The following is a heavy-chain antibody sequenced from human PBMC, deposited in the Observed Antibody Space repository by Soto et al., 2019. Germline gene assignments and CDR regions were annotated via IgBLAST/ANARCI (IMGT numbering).Heavy chain of an antibody. CDR3: ARDLDGSGSYYTDY. J-gene: IGHJ4*02. Sequence: ASVKVSCKGSGYTFSIYCMNWGRQAPGQGLEWMGWITPYKDNTKYAQIFQGRVTMTTDASTSTAYMELRSLRSDDTAVYYCARDLDGSGSYYTDYWGQGTLVTVSS. CDR2: ITPYKDNT. V-gene: IGHV1-18*01. D-gene: IGHD3-10*01. CDR1: GYTFSIYC.